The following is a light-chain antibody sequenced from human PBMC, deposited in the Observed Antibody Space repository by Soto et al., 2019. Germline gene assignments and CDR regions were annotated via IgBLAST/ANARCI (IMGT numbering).Light chain of an antibody. V-gene: IGKV3-11*01. J-gene: IGKJ4*01. CDR3: QQRSNWLLT. Sequence: EIVLTQSPATLSLSPGERATLSCRASQSVSSYLAWYQQKPGQAPRLLIYDASNRATGITARFSGSGSGTDFTLTISSLEPEDFAVYSCQQRSNWLLTFGGGTKVEIK. CDR2: DAS. CDR1: QSVSSY.